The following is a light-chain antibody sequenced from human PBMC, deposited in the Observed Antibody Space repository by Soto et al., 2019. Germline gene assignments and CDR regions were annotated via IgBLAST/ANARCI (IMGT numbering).Light chain of an antibody. CDR3: QQNYINPRT. Sequence: DIQVTQSPTSLSASVGDRVTITCRASQSISSYLNWYQQKPGKAPKLLIYAASSLQSGVPSRFSGSDSGTDFTLTISSLQPEDFATYYCQQNYINPRTFGPGTKV. CDR1: QSISSY. J-gene: IGKJ1*01. CDR2: AAS. V-gene: IGKV1-39*01.